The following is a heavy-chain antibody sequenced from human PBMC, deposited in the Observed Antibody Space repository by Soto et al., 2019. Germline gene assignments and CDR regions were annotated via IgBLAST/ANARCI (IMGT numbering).Heavy chain of an antibody. V-gene: IGHV4-39*01. CDR1: GGSISSSSYY. CDR2: IYSSGNT. D-gene: IGHD4-17*01. Sequence: PSETLSLTFTVSGGSISSSSYYWGWIRQPPGKGLEWIGSIYSSGNTYYNPSLKSRVTISVDTSKNQFSLKLSSVTAADTAFYYCAKHDYGNYVVFDYWGQGTLVTVSS. J-gene: IGHJ4*02. CDR3: AKHDYGNYVVFDY.